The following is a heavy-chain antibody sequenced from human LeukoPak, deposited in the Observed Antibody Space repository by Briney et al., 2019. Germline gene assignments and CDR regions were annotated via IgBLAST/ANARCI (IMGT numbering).Heavy chain of an antibody. CDR1: GFTFSSYD. Sequence: GGSLRLSGAASGFTFSSYDMHWVRQATGKGLEWVSAIGTAGDTYYPGSVKGRFTISRENAKNSLYLQMNSLRAEDTAVYYCARGTYLTGTTGEFDYWGQGTLVTVSS. CDR3: ARGTYLTGTTGEFDY. V-gene: IGHV3-13*01. D-gene: IGHD1-20*01. CDR2: IGTAGDT. J-gene: IGHJ4*02.